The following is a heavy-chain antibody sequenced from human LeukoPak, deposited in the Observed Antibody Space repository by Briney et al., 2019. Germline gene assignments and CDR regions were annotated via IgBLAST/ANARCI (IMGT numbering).Heavy chain of an antibody. CDR2: IYYSGTD. D-gene: IGHD3-16*02. V-gene: IGHV4-39*07. Sequence: SETLSLTRTVSGGSISSISYYWGWLRQPPGKGLQWIGHIYYSGTDFYNPSLKSRVTISVDTSKNQFSLKLSSVTAADTAVYYCARAFPPYDYVWGSYRSRGAFDYWGQGTLVTVSS. J-gene: IGHJ4*02. CDR1: GGSISSISYY. CDR3: ARAFPPYDYVWGSYRSRGAFDY.